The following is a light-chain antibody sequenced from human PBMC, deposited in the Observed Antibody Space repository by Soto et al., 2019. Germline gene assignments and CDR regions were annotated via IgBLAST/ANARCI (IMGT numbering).Light chain of an antibody. Sequence: DIQMTQSPSTLSASVGDRVTITCRASQSISSWFAWYQQKPGKAPKLLIYKASSLESGVPSRLSGSRSGTEFTLSISSLQPDDFATYHCQQYGSFPRTFGQGTKVEIK. CDR3: QQYGSFPRT. CDR2: KAS. CDR1: QSISSW. V-gene: IGKV1-5*03. J-gene: IGKJ1*01.